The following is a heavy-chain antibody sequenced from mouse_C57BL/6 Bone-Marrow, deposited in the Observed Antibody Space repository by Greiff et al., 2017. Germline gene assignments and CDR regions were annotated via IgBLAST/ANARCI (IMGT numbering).Heavy chain of an antibody. CDR3: ARRDFLTTVVAPYFDY. CDR1: GYSITSGYY. D-gene: IGHD1-1*01. J-gene: IGHJ2*01. Sequence: ESGPGLVKPSQSLSLTCSVTGYSITSGYYWNWIRQFPGNKLEWMGYISYDGSNNYNPSLKNRISITRDTSKNQFFLKLNSVTTEDTATYYCARRDFLTTVVAPYFDYWGQGTTLTVSS. V-gene: IGHV3-6*01. CDR2: ISYDGSN.